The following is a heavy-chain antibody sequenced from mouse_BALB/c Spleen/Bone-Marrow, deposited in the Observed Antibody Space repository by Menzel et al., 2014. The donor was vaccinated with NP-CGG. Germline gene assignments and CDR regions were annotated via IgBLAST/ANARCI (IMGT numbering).Heavy chain of an antibody. CDR1: GFTFSSFG. CDR2: ISSGSSTV. J-gene: IGHJ2*01. V-gene: IGHV5-17*02. D-gene: IGHD1-1*01. CDR3: ARSGSSSGYFDY. Sequence: EVKLMESGGGLVQPGGSRKLSCAASGFTFSSFGVHWVRQAPEKGLEWVAYISSGSSTVYYADKVMGRFTISRDNPKNTLFLQMTSLRSEDTAMYYCARSGSSSGYFDYWGQGTTLTVSS.